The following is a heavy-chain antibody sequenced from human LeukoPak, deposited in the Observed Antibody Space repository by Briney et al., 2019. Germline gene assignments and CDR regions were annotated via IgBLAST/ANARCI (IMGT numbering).Heavy chain of an antibody. D-gene: IGHD4-23*01. J-gene: IGHJ6*03. V-gene: IGHV3-21*01. CDR1: GFTFSSYS. CDR2: ISSSSSSYI. CDR3: ARERGYGGNPAPTYYYYYMDV. Sequence: PGGSLRLSCAASGFTFSSYSMNWVRQAPGKGLEWVSSISSSSSSYIYYADSVKGRFTISRDNAKNSLYLQMNSLRAEDTAVYYCARERGYGGNPAPTYYYYYMDVWGKGTTVTVSS.